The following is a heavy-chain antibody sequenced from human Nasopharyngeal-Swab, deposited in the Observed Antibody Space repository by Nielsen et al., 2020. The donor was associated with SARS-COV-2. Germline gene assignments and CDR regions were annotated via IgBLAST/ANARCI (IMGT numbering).Heavy chain of an antibody. CDR2: ISAYNGNT. CDR3: ARDISDIVVVPAAWDY. CDR1: GYTFTSYG. V-gene: IGHV1-18*01. D-gene: IGHD2-2*01. Sequence: ASVKVSCKASGYTFTSYGISWVRQAPGQGLEWMGWISAYNGNTNYAQKLQGRVTMTTDTSTSIAYMELRSLRSDDTAVYYCARDISDIVVVPAAWDYWGQGTLVTVSS. J-gene: IGHJ4*02.